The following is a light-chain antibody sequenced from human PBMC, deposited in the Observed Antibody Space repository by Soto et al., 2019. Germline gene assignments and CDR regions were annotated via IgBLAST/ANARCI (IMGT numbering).Light chain of an antibody. CDR2: GNS. CDR1: SSNIGAGYD. Sequence: QAVVTQPPSVSGAPGQRVTISCTGSSSNIGAGYDVHWYQQLPGTAPKLLIYGNSNRPSGVPDRFSGSKSGTSASLAITGLQAEDEADYYCHSYDSSLSAVVFGGGTKVTVL. CDR3: HSYDSSLSAVV. V-gene: IGLV1-40*01. J-gene: IGLJ2*01.